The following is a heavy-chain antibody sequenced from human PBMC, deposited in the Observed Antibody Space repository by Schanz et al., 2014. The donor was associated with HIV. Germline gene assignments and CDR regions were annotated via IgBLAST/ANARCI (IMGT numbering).Heavy chain of an antibody. D-gene: IGHD5-12*01. CDR1: GSSVTYFY. V-gene: IGHV4-34*02. J-gene: IGHJ4*02. CDR2: VNHSGDA. CDR3: ARAKWPPRNRHFDF. Sequence: QVQLQQWGAGLLKPSETLSLTCAVYGSSVTYFYWSWIRQSPGKGLEWIAEVNHSGDANHNPSLKSRLPISVDTSKNQFSLKLASVTAADTAVYYCARAKWPPRNRHFDFWGQGNLVTFS.